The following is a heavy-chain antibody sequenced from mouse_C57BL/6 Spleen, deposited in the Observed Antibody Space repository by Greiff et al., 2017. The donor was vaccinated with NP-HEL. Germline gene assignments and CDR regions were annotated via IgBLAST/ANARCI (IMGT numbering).Heavy chain of an antibody. J-gene: IGHJ1*03. CDR1: GYTFTNYW. Sequence: QVHVKQSGAELVRPGTSVKMSCKASGYTFTNYWIGWAKQRPGHGLEWIGDIYPGGGYTNYNEKFKGKATLTADKSSSTAYMQFSSLTSEDSAIYYCARRWDWYFDVWGTGTTVTVSS. D-gene: IGHD4-1*01. CDR3: ARRWDWYFDV. CDR2: IYPGGGYT. V-gene: IGHV1-63*01.